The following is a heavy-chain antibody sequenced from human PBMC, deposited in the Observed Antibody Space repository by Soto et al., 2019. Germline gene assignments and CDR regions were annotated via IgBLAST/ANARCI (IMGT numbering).Heavy chain of an antibody. CDR3: AALSYYDYVWGSYRSDY. CDR1: GFTFTSSA. D-gene: IGHD3-16*02. Sequence: SVKVSCKASGFTFTSSAVQWVRQARGQRLEWIGWIVVGSGNTNYAQKFQERVTITRDMSTSTAYMELSSLRSEDTAMYYCAALSYYDYVWGSYRSDYWGQGTLVTVSS. CDR2: IVVGSGNT. J-gene: IGHJ4*02. V-gene: IGHV1-58*01.